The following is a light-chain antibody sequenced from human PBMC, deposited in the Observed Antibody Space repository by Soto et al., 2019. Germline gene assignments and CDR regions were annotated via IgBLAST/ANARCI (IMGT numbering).Light chain of an antibody. Sequence: EIVLTQSPATLSLSPGERATLSCRASQGVSRKLAWYQHKPGQAPRLLISGASTGATGIPARFSGSGSGTECTLTISSLQPEDFATYYCQQANSFPRTFGQGTKVDIK. CDR1: QGVSRK. CDR3: QQANSFPRT. V-gene: IGKV3-15*01. J-gene: IGKJ1*01. CDR2: GAS.